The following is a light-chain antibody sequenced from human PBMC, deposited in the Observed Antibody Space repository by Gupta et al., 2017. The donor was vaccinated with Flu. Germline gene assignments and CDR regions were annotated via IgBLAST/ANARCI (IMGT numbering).Light chain of an antibody. CDR2: DNN. Sequence: QSVLTQPPSVSASPGQDVTISCSGRSSNIGNNYVAWYQQLPGTAPTLLIYDNNERCAGMPDRFSFSKSGTSATLGITGLQTGDEADYYCGTWDSSLSYGVFGGGTKLTVL. CDR1: SSNIGNNY. J-gene: IGLJ3*02. V-gene: IGLV1-51*01. CDR3: GTWDSSLSYGV.